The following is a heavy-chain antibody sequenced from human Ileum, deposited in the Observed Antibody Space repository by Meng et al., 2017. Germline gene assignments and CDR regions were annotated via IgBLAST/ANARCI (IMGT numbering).Heavy chain of an antibody. CDR3: ARSSGTYYSWWFDP. CDR1: GDSLSSGPYY. D-gene: IGHD3-10*01. J-gene: IGHJ5*02. Sequence: QLQLQGSGPGLVRPSQTLSLTCTGSGDSLSSGPYYWSWIRQPAGEGLEWLGRISASGTTNYNTSLNNRVTISLDTSKNQFSLKLSSVTAADTAVYYCARSSGTYYSWWFDPWGQGTLVTVSS. CDR2: ISASGTT. V-gene: IGHV4-61*02.